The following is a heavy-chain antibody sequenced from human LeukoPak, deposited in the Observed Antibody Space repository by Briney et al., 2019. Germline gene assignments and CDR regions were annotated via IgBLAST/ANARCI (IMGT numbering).Heavy chain of an antibody. J-gene: IGHJ5*02. Sequence: RASVTVSCKASGYTFTNYFMHWVRQAPGQGLEWMGIINPRRDSTGYAQKFQGRITMTTDMSTRTVYMELSSLESEDTAVYYCARRDCVGDCYSNWFDPWGQGTLVTVSS. V-gene: IGHV1-46*01. CDR3: ARRDCVGDCYSNWFDP. D-gene: IGHD2-21*02. CDR1: GYTFTNYF. CDR2: INPRRDST.